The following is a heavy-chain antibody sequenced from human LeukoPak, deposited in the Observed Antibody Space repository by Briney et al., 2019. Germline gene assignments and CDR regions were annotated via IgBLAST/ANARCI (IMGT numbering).Heavy chain of an antibody. CDR3: AEDHHSFGDYGMDV. V-gene: IGHV3-23*01. J-gene: IGHJ6*02. CDR2: ISGSGGST. Sequence: GGSLRLSCAASGFTFSSYAMSWVRQAPGKGLEWVSAISGSGGSTYYADSVKGRFTISRDNSKNTLYLQMNSLRAEDTAVYYCAEDHHSFGDYGMDVWGQGTTVTVSS. CDR1: GFTFSSYA. D-gene: IGHD3-16*01.